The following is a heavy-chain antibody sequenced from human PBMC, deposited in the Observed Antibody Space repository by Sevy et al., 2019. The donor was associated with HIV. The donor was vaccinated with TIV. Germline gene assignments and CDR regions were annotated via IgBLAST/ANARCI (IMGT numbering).Heavy chain of an antibody. CDR1: GFPFNDHA. CDR3: AKDINRGCDGVNCYSYYYYFYGLDV. CDR2: VSWNSRYI. J-gene: IGHJ6*02. V-gene: IGHV3-9*01. D-gene: IGHD2-21*01. Sequence: GGSLRLSCAASGFPFNDHAMHLVRQVPGKGLEWVSGVSWNSRYIGYADSVKGRFTISRDNARHFLYLEMNSLRPEDTALYYCAKDINRGCDGVNCYSYYYYFYGLDVWGQGTTVTVSS.